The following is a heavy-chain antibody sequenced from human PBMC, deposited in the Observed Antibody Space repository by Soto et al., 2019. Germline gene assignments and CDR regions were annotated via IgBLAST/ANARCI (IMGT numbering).Heavy chain of an antibody. CDR1: GYTFTSYG. CDR3: ATAYCGGDCFNQGYYYYGMDV. CDR2: SSGYNGNT. V-gene: IGHV1-18*01. Sequence: QVQLVQSGAEVKKPGASVKVSCKASGYTFTSYGISWVRQAPGQGLEWMGWSSGYNGNTNYAQKFQGRVTMTTDTSTSTAYMELRSRRSGDAAVYYCATAYCGGDCFNQGYYYYGMDVWGQGTTVTVSS. J-gene: IGHJ6*02. D-gene: IGHD2-21*02.